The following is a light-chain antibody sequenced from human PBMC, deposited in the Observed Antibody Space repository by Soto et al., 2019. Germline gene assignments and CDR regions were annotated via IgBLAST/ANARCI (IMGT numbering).Light chain of an antibody. CDR3: ETWDTNSRV. V-gene: IGLV4-60*02. CDR1: SGHSSYI. J-gene: IGLJ3*02. Sequence: QSVLTQSSSASASLGSSVKLTCTLSSGHSSYIIAWHQQQPGKAPRYLMKVEGSGIYNKGNGVPDRFSGSTSGADRYLTISNLQFEDEADYYCETWDTNSRVFGGGTKVTVL. CDR2: VEGSGIY.